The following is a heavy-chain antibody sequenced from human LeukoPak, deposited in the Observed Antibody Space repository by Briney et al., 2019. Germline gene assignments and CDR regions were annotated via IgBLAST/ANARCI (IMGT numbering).Heavy chain of an antibody. CDR3: ARESADSSGWYY. J-gene: IGHJ4*02. D-gene: IGHD6-19*01. V-gene: IGHV1-69*13. CDR2: IIPIFGTA. Sequence: SVNVSCKASGGTFSSYAISWVRQAPGQGLEWMGGIIPIFGTANYAQKFQGRVTITADESTSTAYMELSSLRSEDTAVYYCARESADSSGWYYWGQGTLVTVSS. CDR1: GGTFSSYA.